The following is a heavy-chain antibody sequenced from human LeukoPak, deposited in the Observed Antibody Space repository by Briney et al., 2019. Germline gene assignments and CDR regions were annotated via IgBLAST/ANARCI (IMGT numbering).Heavy chain of an antibody. CDR2: IYYSGST. Sequence: SETLSLTCAVSGGSISSNSYFWGWIRQPPGKGLEWIGSIYYSGSTYYNPSLKSRVTISVDTSKKQFSLKLSSVTAADTAVYYCTLAYCGGDCYLNYYYYYMDVWGKGTTVTVSS. CDR3: TLAYCGGDCYLNYYYYYMDV. D-gene: IGHD2-21*01. CDR1: GGSISSNSYF. V-gene: IGHV4-39*01. J-gene: IGHJ6*03.